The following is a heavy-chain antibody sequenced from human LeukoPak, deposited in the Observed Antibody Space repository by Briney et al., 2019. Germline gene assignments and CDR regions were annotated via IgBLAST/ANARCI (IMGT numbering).Heavy chain of an antibody. CDR3: ARGDLAYCGGDCYPLFDY. V-gene: IGHV4-59*01. J-gene: IGHJ4*02. D-gene: IGHD2-21*02. CDR2: IYYSGST. CDR1: GGSISSYY. Sequence: SETLSLTCTVSGGSISSYYWSWIRQPPGKGLEWIGYIYYSGSTNYNPSLKSRVTISVDTSKNQFSLKLSSVTAADTAVYYCARGDLAYCGGDCYPLFDYWGQGTLVTVSS.